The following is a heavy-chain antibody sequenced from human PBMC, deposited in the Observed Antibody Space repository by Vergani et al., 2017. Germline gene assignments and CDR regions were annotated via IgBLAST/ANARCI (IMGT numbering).Heavy chain of an antibody. D-gene: IGHD3-3*01. CDR1: GDSVSSNSAA. Sequence: QVQLQQSGPGLVKPSQTLSLTCAISGDSVSSNSAAWNWIRQSLSRGLEWLGRTYYRSKWYNDYAVSVKSRITINPDTSKNQFSLQLNSVTPEDTAVYYCARDDTSFWSGYYPPDRFDPWGQGTLVTVSS. V-gene: IGHV6-1*01. CDR2: TYYRSKWYN. CDR3: ARDDTSFWSGYYPPDRFDP. J-gene: IGHJ5*02.